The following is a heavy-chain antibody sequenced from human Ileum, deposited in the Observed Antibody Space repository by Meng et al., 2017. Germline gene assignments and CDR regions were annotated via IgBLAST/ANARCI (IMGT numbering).Heavy chain of an antibody. V-gene: IGHV4-39*01. Sequence: QLRLQESGPGLVKPSETRSRTCSVSSGSFTNKNYSWVWIRRPPGKGLEWIGSIYYGGSTYYNPSLKSRVTISVDTSTNQFSLKLISVTAADTAVYYCARRAHYGDPPRWGQGTLVTVSS. CDR3: ARRAHYGDPPR. D-gene: IGHD4-17*01. CDR1: SGSFTNKNYS. CDR2: IYYGGST. J-gene: IGHJ4*02.